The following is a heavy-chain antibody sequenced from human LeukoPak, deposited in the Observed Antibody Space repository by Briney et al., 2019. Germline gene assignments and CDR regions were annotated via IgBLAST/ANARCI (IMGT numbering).Heavy chain of an antibody. J-gene: IGHJ4*02. V-gene: IGHV3-9*01. Sequence: GGSLRLSCAASGFTFDDYAMHWVRQAPGKGLEWVSGISWNSGSIGYADSVKGRFTISRDNAKNSLYLQMNSLRAEDTALYYCAKDRYCSGGSCYLFDYWGQGTLVTVSS. CDR3: AKDRYCSGGSCYLFDY. CDR2: ISWNSGSI. D-gene: IGHD2-15*01. CDR1: GFTFDDYA.